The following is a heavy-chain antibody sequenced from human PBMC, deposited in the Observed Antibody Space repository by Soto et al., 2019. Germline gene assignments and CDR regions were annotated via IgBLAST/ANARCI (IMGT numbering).Heavy chain of an antibody. J-gene: IGHJ6*02. CDR2: ISGSGGST. CDR3: ARGSYDSNAGDYYYGMDV. CDR1: GFTFSSYA. V-gene: IGHV3-23*01. Sequence: GGSLRLSCAASGFTFSSYAMSWVRQAPGKXLEWVSAISGSGGSTYYADSVKGRFTISRDNSKNTLYLQMNSLRAEDTAVYYCARGSYDSNAGDYYYGMDVWGQGTTVTVSS. D-gene: IGHD3-22*01.